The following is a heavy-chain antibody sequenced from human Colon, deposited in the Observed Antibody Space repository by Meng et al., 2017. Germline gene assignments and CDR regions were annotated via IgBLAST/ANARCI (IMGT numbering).Heavy chain of an antibody. CDR3: ARVNYDSSGYYPRVHYFDY. Sequence: LKISCAASGFTFSSYWMHWVRQAPGEGLVWVSRINSDGSITNYADFVKGRFTISRDNAKNTLYLQMNSLRAEDTAVYYCARVNYDSSGYYPRVHYFDYWGQGTLVTVSS. CDR2: INSDGSIT. V-gene: IGHV3-74*01. CDR1: GFTFSSYW. J-gene: IGHJ4*02. D-gene: IGHD3-22*01.